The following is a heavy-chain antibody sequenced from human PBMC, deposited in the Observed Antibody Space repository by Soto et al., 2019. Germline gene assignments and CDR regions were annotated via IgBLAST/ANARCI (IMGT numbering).Heavy chain of an antibody. V-gene: IGHV3-21*01. CDR2: ISSSSSYI. Sequence: PGGSLRLSCAASGFTFSGYSRNWVRQAPGKGLEWVSSISSSSSYIYYADSVKGRFTISRDNAKNSLYLQMNSLRAEDTAVYYCARDFTPNIADYYGMDVWGQGTTVTVSS. D-gene: IGHD3-16*02. CDR1: GFTFSGYS. J-gene: IGHJ6*02. CDR3: ARDFTPNIADYYGMDV.